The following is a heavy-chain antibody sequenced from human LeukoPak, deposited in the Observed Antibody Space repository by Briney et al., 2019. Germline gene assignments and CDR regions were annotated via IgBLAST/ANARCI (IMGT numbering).Heavy chain of an antibody. J-gene: IGHJ3*02. CDR1: GFTLSSYS. CDR2: INSGSNTI. V-gene: IGHV3-48*01. Sequence: GGSLRLSCAASGFTLSSYSMNWVRQAPGKGLEWVSYINSGSNTIYYADSVKGRFTISRDNANSSLYLQMNSLRAEDTAVYYCARDFHRRNYDRSGYSTAFDIWGQGTMVTVSS. D-gene: IGHD3-22*01. CDR3: ARDFHRRNYDRSGYSTAFDI.